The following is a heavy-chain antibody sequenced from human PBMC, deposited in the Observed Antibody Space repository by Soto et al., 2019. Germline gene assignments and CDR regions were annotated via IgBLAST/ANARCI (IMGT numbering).Heavy chain of an antibody. D-gene: IGHD2-15*01. CDR3: ARDYPPRYCSGGSCYSPGWFDP. Sequence: QVQLVQSGAEVKKPGASVKVSCKASGYTFTSYAMHWVRQAPGQRLEWMGWINAGNGNTKYSQKFQGRVTITSDTSAGKAYMELSSLRCEDTAVYCCARDYPPRYCSGGSCYSPGWFDPWGQGTLVTVSS. V-gene: IGHV1-3*01. CDR1: GYTFTSYA. J-gene: IGHJ5*02. CDR2: INAGNGNT.